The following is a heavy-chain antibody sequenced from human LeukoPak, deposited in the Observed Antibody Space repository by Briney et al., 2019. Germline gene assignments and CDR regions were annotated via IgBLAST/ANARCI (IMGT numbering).Heavy chain of an antibody. CDR2: ISAYNGNT. J-gene: IGHJ3*02. CDR3: ARVSTMIVVVIDAFDI. V-gene: IGHV1-18*01. Sequence: ASVKVSCKASGYTLTSYGISWVRQAPGQGLEWMGWISAYNGNTNYAQKLQGRVTMTTDTSTSTAYMELRSLRSDDTAVYYCARVSTMIVVVIDAFDIWGQGTMVTVSS. D-gene: IGHD3-22*01. CDR1: GYTLTSYG.